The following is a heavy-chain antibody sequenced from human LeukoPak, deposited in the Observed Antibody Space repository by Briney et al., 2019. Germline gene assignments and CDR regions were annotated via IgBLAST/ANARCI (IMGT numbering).Heavy chain of an antibody. CDR3: ARHMETRGWRVDY. CDR2: IFYDGST. V-gene: IGHV4-39*01. J-gene: IGHJ4*02. Sequence: SETLSLTCSVSGGSINTNNYYWGWIRQPPGKGLEWIGSIFYDGSTYYNPSLKSRVTMSVDTSRNQFSLKLTSVTAADTAVYYCARHMETRGWRVDYWGQGALVTVSS. D-gene: IGHD3-10*01. CDR1: GGSINTNNYY.